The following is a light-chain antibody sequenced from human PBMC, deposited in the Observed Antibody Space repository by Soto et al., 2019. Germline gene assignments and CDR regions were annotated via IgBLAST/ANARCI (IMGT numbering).Light chain of an antibody. Sequence: DIQMTQSPSTLSASVGDRVTITCRASQSISSWLAWYQRKPGKAPKLLIYTASSLASGVPSRFSGSGSGTEFTLTITSLQPDDFATYYCQQHNSYPLTFGGGTKVEIK. CDR1: QSISSW. J-gene: IGKJ4*01. V-gene: IGKV1-5*03. CDR3: QQHNSYPLT. CDR2: TAS.